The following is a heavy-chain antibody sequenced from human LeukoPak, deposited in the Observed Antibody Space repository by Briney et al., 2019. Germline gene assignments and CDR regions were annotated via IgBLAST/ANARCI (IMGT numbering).Heavy chain of an antibody. V-gene: IGHV4-4*07. CDR1: GDSISSYY. Sequence: PSDTLSLICTVSGDSISSYYLSWIRQPAGEGLEWIGRIYTNGITNYNPSLKSRVTMSVDTSKSQFSLKLSSVTAADTAVYYCAREGYSTGWYPDYWGQGTLVTVSS. CDR2: IYTNGIT. D-gene: IGHD6-19*01. J-gene: IGHJ4*02. CDR3: AREGYSTGWYPDY.